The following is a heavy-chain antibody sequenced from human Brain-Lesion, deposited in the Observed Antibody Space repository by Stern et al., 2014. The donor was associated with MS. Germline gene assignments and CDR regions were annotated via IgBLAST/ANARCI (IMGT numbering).Heavy chain of an antibody. CDR2: INPNTGGT. CDR1: GYIFTGYY. J-gene: IGHJ6*02. Sequence: QLVQSGAEVKKPGASVKVSCKTSGYIFTGYYIHWVRQAPGQGLEWMAWINPNTGGTKYAQKFQGRVTMSRDTSISTAYVELSSLTSDDTAVYYCARDQRGITIFGVVTDYYYLGMDVWGQGTTVAVSS. V-gene: IGHV1-2*02. CDR3: ARDQRGITIFGVVTDYYYLGMDV. D-gene: IGHD3-3*01.